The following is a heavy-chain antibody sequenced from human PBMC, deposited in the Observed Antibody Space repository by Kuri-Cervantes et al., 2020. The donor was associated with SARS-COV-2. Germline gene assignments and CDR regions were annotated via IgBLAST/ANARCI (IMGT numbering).Heavy chain of an antibody. J-gene: IGHJ6*02. V-gene: IGHV3-30*03. D-gene: IGHD6-13*01. CDR1: GFTFSSYG. CDR3: ARASSSWFPDYYYGMDV. Sequence: GESLKISCAASGFTFSSYGMHWVRQAPGKGLEWVAVISYDGSNKYYADSVKGRFTISRDNSKNTLYLQMNSLRAEDTAVYYCARASSSWFPDYYYGMDVWGQGTTVTVSS. CDR2: ISYDGSNK.